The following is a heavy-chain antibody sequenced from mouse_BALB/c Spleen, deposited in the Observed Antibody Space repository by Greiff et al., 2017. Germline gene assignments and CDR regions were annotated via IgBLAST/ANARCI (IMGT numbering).Heavy chain of an antibody. CDR2: ISYDGSN. CDR1: GYSITSGYY. CDR3: ARDALDGTNYYAMDY. Sequence: EVHLVESGPGLVKPSQSLSLTCSVTGYSITSGYYWNWIRQFPGNKLEWMGYISYDGSNNYNPSLKNRISITRDTSKNQFFLKLNSVTTEDTATYYCARDALDGTNYYAMDYWGQGTSVTVSS. J-gene: IGHJ4*01. D-gene: IGHD2-1*01. V-gene: IGHV3-6*02.